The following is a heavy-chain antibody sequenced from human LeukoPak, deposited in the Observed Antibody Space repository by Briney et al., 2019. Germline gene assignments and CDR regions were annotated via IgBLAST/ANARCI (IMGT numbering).Heavy chain of an antibody. D-gene: IGHD4-17*01. CDR3: ARDHGYGAYYYYYGMDV. J-gene: IGHJ6*02. V-gene: IGHV1-3*01. CDR2: INAGNGNT. Sequence: ASVKVSCKASGYTFTSYAMHWVRQAPGQRLGWMGWINAGNGNTKYSQKFQGRVTITRDTSASTAYMELSSLRSEDTAVYYCARDHGYGAYYYYYGMDVWGQGTTVTVSS. CDR1: GYTFTSYA.